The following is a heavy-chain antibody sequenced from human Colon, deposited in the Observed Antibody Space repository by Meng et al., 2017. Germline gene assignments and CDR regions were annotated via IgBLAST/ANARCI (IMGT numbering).Heavy chain of an antibody. CDR3: ARSVRLGVAGKSGAY. Sequence: QGQVQQWGAGLLKPSETLSLTCAVYGGSFSVYSWSWIRQPPGKGLEWIGEINHTGNTSYNPSLKSRLTISVDTSKNQFSLNLSSVTAADTALYYCARSVRLGVAGKSGAYWGQGTLVTVSS. V-gene: IGHV4-34*02. CDR2: INHTGNT. J-gene: IGHJ4*02. CDR1: GGSFSVYS. D-gene: IGHD6-19*01.